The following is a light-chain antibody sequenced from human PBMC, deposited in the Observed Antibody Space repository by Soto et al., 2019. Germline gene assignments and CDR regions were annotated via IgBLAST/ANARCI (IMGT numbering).Light chain of an antibody. CDR2: DAS. J-gene: IGKJ1*01. CDR1: QSVSSY. Sequence: EIVLTQSPATLPLSPGERATLSCRASQSVSSYFAWYQQKPGQAPRLLIYDASNRATGIPPRFSGSGSGTDFTLTISSLEPEDFAVYYCQQRSSWPLTFGQGTKVDIK. CDR3: QQRSSWPLT. V-gene: IGKV3-11*01.